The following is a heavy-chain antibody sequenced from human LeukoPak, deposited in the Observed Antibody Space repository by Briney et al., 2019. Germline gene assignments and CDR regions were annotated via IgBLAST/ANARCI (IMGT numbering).Heavy chain of an antibody. V-gene: IGHV1-46*01. CDR3: AREPWLSPPDY. J-gene: IGHJ4*02. CDR1: GYTFTSYY. Sequence: ASVKVSCKASGYTFTSYYMHWVRQAPGQGLEWMGIINPSGGSTSYAQKFQGRVTMTRDMSTSTVYMELSSLRSDDTAVYYCAREPWLSPPDYWGQGTLVTVSS. CDR2: INPSGGST. D-gene: IGHD5-12*01.